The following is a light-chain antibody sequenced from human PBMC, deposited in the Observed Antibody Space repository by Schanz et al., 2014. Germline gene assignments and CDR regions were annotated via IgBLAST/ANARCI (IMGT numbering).Light chain of an antibody. CDR3: SSYTSSTLGV. CDR2: DVS. CDR1: SSDVGSYNL. Sequence: QSVLTQPASVSGSPGQSITISCTGTSSDVGSYNLVSWYQQHPGKAPKLMIYDVSNRPSGVSNRFSGSKSGNTASLTISGLQAEDEADYYCSSYTSSTLGVFGGGTKLPV. J-gene: IGLJ3*02. V-gene: IGLV2-14*02.